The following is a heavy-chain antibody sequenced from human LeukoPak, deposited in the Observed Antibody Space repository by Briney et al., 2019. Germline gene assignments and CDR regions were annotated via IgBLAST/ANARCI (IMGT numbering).Heavy chain of an antibody. CDR2: VYHSGTS. CDR3: ARHRGYGGNLYDFDS. Sequence: SDTLSLTCAVPGYSISSGFFWGWLRQPPGKGLEWIGTVYHSGTSYYNPSLKSRVIISTDTYRNHFSLKLSSVTAADTAVYYCARHRGYGGNLYDFDSWGRGALVTVSS. CDR1: GYSISSGFF. D-gene: IGHD4-23*01. V-gene: IGHV4-38-2*01. J-gene: IGHJ4*02.